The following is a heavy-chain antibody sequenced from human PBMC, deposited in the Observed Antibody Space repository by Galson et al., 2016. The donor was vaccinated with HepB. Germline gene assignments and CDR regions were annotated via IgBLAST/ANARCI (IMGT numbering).Heavy chain of an antibody. D-gene: IGHD3-22*01. J-gene: IGHJ3*02. V-gene: IGHV3-9*01. Sequence: SLRLSCAASGFTLDHYAMHWVRQAPGKGPEWVSGISWNSGSIGYADSVKGRFTISRDNAKNSLYLQMNSLRAGDTALYYCAKDSGAYYYDSSGYRRNAFDIW. CDR1: GFTLDHYA. CDR2: ISWNSGSI. CDR3: AKDSGAYYYDSSGYRRNAFDI.